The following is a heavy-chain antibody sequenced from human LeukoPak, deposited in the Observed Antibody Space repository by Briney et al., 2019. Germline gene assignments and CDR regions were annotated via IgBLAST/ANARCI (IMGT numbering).Heavy chain of an antibody. Sequence: GASVKVSCTASGYTFTGYYMHWVRQAPGQGLEWMGWINPNGGGTNYAQKFQGRVTMTRDTSISTAYMELSRLRSDDTAVYYCARDGLERHGYNYAFYYFDYWGQGTLVTVSS. CDR3: ARDGLERHGYNYAFYYFDY. CDR2: INPNGGGT. V-gene: IGHV1-2*02. D-gene: IGHD5-24*01. CDR1: GYTFTGYY. J-gene: IGHJ4*02.